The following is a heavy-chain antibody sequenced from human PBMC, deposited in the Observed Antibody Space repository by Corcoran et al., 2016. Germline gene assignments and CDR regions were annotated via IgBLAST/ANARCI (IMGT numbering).Heavy chain of an antibody. Sequence: EVQLVESGGGLVKPGGSLRLSCAASGFTFSNAWMSWVRQAPGKGLEWVGRIKSKTDGGTTDYAAPVKGRFTISRDDSKNTLYLQMNSLKTEDRAVYYCTTGSEGYCSSTSCYWGYYYYGMDVWGQGTTVTVSS. CDR1: GFTFSNAW. CDR2: IKSKTDGGTT. D-gene: IGHD2-2*01. J-gene: IGHJ6*02. CDR3: TTGSEGYCSSTSCYWGYYYYGMDV. V-gene: IGHV3-15*01.